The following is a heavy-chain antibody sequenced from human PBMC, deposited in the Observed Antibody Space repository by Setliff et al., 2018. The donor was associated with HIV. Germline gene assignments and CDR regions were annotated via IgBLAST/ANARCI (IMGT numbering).Heavy chain of an antibody. CDR3: AGVWPHYGADIRRFDP. J-gene: IGHJ5*02. CDR1: GYDVKSEYY. CDR2: IYHSGST. V-gene: IGHV4-38-2*02. D-gene: IGHD4-17*01. Sequence: PSETLSLTCTVSGYDVKSEYYRGWIRQPPGKGRETPGGGPQWIGHIYHSGSTYYNPSLRIRVSISIDTSKNQFSLKLNSVTAADTAVYHCAGVWPHYGADIRRFDPCGPGVLGTVSS.